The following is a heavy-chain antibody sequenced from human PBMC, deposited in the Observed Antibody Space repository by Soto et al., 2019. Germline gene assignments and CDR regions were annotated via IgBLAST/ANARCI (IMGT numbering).Heavy chain of an antibody. D-gene: IGHD3-3*01. CDR2: ISYDGSNK. Sequence: GGSLRLSCAASGFTFSSYGMHWVRQAPGKGLEWVEVISYDGSNKYYADSVKGRFTISRDNSNNTLYLQMNSLRAEDTAVYYCAKSRIRFLEWFQNFDYWGQGTLVTVSS. CDR3: AKSRIRFLEWFQNFDY. V-gene: IGHV3-30*18. J-gene: IGHJ4*02. CDR1: GFTFSSYG.